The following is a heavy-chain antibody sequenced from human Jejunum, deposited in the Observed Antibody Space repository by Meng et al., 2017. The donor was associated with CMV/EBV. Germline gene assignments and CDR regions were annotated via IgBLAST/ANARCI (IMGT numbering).Heavy chain of an antibody. CDR1: GCSISSYF. V-gene: IGHV4-59*01. CDR2: IYYSGST. J-gene: IGHJ5*02. CDR3: ARDLTREVTWGFDP. D-gene: IGHD7-27*01. Sequence: SGCSISSYFWIWIRQPPGKGLEWIGYIYYSGSTNYNPSLKSRVTISVDTSKNQFSLKLSSVTAADTAVYYCARDLTREVTWGFDPWGQGTLVTVSS.